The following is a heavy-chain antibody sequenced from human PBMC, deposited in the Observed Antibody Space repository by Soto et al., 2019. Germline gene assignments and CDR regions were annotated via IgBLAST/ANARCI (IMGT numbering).Heavy chain of an antibody. V-gene: IGHV1-69*01. Sequence: QVQLVHSGAEVKNPGSSGKVSCKASGGTFSSYAISWVRQAPGQGLEWMGGIIPIFGTANYAQKFQGRVTITADESTSTAYMELSSLRSEDTAVYYCARIHGYMEPFDYWGQGTLVTVSS. CDR2: IIPIFGTA. CDR3: ARIHGYMEPFDY. J-gene: IGHJ4*02. D-gene: IGHD2-2*02. CDR1: GGTFSSYA.